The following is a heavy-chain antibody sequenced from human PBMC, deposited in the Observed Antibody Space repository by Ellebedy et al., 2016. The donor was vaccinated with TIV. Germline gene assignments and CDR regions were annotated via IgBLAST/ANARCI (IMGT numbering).Heavy chain of an antibody. D-gene: IGHD3-16*01. CDR2: ISSTDDST. J-gene: IGHJ3*02. CDR3: ARDRLGAFDI. V-gene: IGHV3-21*01. CDR1: GFTFSSYG. Sequence: GESLKISCAASGFTFSSYGMHWVRQAPGKGLEWVSSISSTDDSTYYAESVKGRFTISRDNAKNSLYLQMNSLRAEDTAVYYCARDRLGAFDIWGQGTMVTVSS.